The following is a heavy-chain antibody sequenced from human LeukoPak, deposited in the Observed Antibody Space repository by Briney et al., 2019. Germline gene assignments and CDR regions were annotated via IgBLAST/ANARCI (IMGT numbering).Heavy chain of an antibody. CDR1: GYTFTSYD. CDR3: ARGPRSRYCSSTSCYTTRWFDP. D-gene: IGHD2-2*02. Sequence: GASVKVSCKASGYTFTSYDINWVRQATGQGLEWMGWMNPNSGNTGYAQKFQGRVTMTRNTSISTAYMELSSLRSEDTAVYYCARGPRSRYCSSTSCYTTRWFDPWGQGTLVTVSS. V-gene: IGHV1-8*01. CDR2: MNPNSGNT. J-gene: IGHJ5*02.